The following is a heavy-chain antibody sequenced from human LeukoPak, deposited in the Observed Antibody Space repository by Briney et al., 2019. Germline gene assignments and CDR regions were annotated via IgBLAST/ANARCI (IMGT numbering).Heavy chain of an antibody. CDR3: ARLALVGIHPSYFDP. CDR2: IYYSGST. CDR1: GGSISSTFYS. Sequence: PSETLSLTCTVSGGSISSTFYSWGWIRQPPGKGLEWIGSIYYSGSTYYNPSHQSRVTISVETPKNQFSLKLSSVAAADTAVYSCARLALVGIHPSYFDPWGKGTLVTVSS. D-gene: IGHD5-18*01. V-gene: IGHV4-39*01. J-gene: IGHJ5*02.